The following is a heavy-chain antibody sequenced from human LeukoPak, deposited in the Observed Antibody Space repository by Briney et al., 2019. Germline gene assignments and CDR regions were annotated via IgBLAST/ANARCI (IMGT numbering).Heavy chain of an antibody. Sequence: ASVKVSCKASGYTFTSYDINWVRQATGQGLEWMGWINPNSGGTNYAQKFQGRVTMTRDTSISTAYMELSRLRSDDTAVYYCARDLDYGGSNWFDPWGQGTLVTVSS. CDR2: INPNSGGT. CDR3: ARDLDYGGSNWFDP. D-gene: IGHD4-23*01. CDR1: GYTFTSYD. J-gene: IGHJ5*02. V-gene: IGHV1-2*02.